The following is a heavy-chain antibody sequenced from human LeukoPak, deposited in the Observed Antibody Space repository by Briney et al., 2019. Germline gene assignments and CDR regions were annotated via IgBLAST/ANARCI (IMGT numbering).Heavy chain of an antibody. CDR1: GGSISSYY. D-gene: IGHD3-3*01. CDR3: ARTLYDFWSGYLIDY. Sequence: SETLSLTCTVSGGSISSYYWSWIRQPPGKGLEWIGYIYYSGSTNYNPSLKSRVTISVDTSKNQFSLKLCSVTAADTAVYYCARTLYDFWSGYLIDYWGQGTLVTVSS. CDR2: IYYSGST. V-gene: IGHV4-59*01. J-gene: IGHJ4*02.